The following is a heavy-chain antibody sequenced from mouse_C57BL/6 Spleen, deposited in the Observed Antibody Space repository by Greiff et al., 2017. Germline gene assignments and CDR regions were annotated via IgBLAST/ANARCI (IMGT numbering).Heavy chain of an antibody. CDR3: ARAVRRAMDD. CDR2: ISSGSSPI. Sequence: DVMLVESGGGLVKPGGSLILSCAASGFTFSDYGMHWVRQAPEKGLEWVAYISSGSSPIYYADTVKGRFTLSRDNAKNTLFLQMTSLRSEDTAMYYCARAVRRAMDDWGQGTSVTVAS. CDR1: GFTFSDYG. J-gene: IGHJ4*01. D-gene: IGHD2-14*01. V-gene: IGHV5-17*01.